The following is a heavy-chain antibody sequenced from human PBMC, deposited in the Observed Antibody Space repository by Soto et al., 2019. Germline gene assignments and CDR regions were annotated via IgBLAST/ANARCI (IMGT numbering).Heavy chain of an antibody. CDR2: IFYSGTT. D-gene: IGHD6-6*01. Sequence: PSETLSLTCTVSGGSISSGGYFWSWIRQPPGKGLEWIGNIFYSGTTYYNPSLKSRVTISVDTSKNQFSLKLSSVTAADTGVYYCASSSPFHYWGPGSLVTVSS. J-gene: IGHJ4*02. V-gene: IGHV4-31*03. CDR1: GGSISSGGYF. CDR3: ASSSPFHY.